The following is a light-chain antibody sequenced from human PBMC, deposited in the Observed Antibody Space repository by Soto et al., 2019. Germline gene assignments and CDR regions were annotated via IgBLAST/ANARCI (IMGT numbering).Light chain of an antibody. CDR2: GEY. CDR3: HQYDNRAIT. V-gene: IGKV3-15*01. Sequence: ESVVTQSPSTXCASPRSRAPLSCRDSKSVSSNSAWYQQKTAKXXXXFXYGEYTRDNAITPRFSGSGSGTEFNLTSRRRKSEDFAVYYSHQYDNRAITCEQGRRWRL. CDR1: KSVSSN. J-gene: IGKJ5*01.